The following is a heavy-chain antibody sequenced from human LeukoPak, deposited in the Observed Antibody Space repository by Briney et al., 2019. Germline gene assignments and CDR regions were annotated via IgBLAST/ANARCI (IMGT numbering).Heavy chain of an antibody. CDR2: IIPIFGTA. V-gene: IGHV1-69*05. D-gene: IGHD7-27*01. CDR3: ARAGDTADAFDI. Sequence: ASVKVSCKASGGTFSSYAISWVRQAPGQGREWMGGIIPIFGTANYAQKCQGRVTITTDESTSTAYMELSSLRSEDTAVYYCARAGDTADAFDIWGQGTMVTVSS. CDR1: GGTFSSYA. J-gene: IGHJ3*02.